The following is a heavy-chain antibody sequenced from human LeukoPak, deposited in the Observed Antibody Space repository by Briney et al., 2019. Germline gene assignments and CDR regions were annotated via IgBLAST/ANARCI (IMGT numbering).Heavy chain of an antibody. Sequence: SETLSLTCTVSGGSISSSSYYWGWIRQPPGKGLEWIGSIYYSGSTYYNPSLKSRVTISVDTSKNQFSLKLSSVTAADTAVYYCARRPLALGWFDPWGQGTLFTVSS. CDR1: GGSISSSSYY. CDR2: IYYSGST. D-gene: IGHD3-16*01. J-gene: IGHJ5*02. V-gene: IGHV4-39*01. CDR3: ARRPLALGWFDP.